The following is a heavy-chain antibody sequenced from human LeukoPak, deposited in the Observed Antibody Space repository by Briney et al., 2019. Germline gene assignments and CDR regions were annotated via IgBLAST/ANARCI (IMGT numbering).Heavy chain of an antibody. CDR2: IYFRGGT. CDR1: GGSISSGSDY. J-gene: IGHJ3*02. V-gene: IGHV4-61*02. CDR3: ARIGLGELSFLPEEAFDI. Sequence: SQTLSLTCTVSGGSISSGSDYWSWIRQPAGKGLEWIGRIYFRGGTNYNPSLKSLVTISIDTSKNQFSLNVSSVTAADTAVYYCARIGLGELSFLPEEAFDIWGQGTMVTVSS. D-gene: IGHD3-16*02.